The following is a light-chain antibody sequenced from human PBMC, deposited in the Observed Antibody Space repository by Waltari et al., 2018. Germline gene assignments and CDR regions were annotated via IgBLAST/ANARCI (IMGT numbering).Light chain of an antibody. J-gene: IGLJ3*02. CDR2: GQD. CDR3: HSRDTISTRV. CDR1: SLRRYY. Sequence: SSELTQDPAVSVALGQTVRITCQGDSLRRYYASGYQQRPGQAPRLVLYGQDNRPSGNPDRFSGSTSGDTASLTITGAQAEDEADFYCHSRDTISTRVFGGGTRLTV. V-gene: IGLV3-19*01.